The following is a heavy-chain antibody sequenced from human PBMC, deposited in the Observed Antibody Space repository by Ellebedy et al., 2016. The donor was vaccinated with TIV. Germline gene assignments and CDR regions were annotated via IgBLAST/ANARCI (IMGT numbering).Heavy chain of an antibody. J-gene: IGHJ5*02. Sequence: SETLSLTCTVSGGSISSYYWSWIRQPPGKGLEWIGYIYYSGSTNYNPSLKSRVTISVDTSKNQFSLKLSSVTAADTAVYYCARDNTMVRGIFDPWGQGTLVTVSS. CDR3: ARDNTMVRGIFDP. V-gene: IGHV4-59*01. CDR2: IYYSGST. CDR1: GGSISSYY. D-gene: IGHD3-10*01.